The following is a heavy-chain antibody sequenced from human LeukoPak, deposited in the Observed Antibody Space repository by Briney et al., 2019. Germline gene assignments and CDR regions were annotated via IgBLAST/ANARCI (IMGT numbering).Heavy chain of an antibody. Sequence: ASVKVSCKASGYTYTSYGISWVRQAPGQGLERMGWISAYNGNTNYAQKLQGRVTMTTDTSTSTAYMELRSPRSDDTAVYYCARDRVPYYYDSSGSTFDYWGQGTLVTVSS. D-gene: IGHD3-22*01. CDR3: ARDRVPYYYDSSGSTFDY. CDR2: ISAYNGNT. V-gene: IGHV1-18*01. CDR1: GYTYTSYG. J-gene: IGHJ4*02.